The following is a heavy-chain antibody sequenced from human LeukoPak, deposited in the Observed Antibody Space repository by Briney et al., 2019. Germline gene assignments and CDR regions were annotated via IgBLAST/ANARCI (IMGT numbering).Heavy chain of an antibody. CDR3: AKERLGGNYGDYAVDY. V-gene: IGHV3-23*01. J-gene: IGHJ4*02. Sequence: GGSLRLSCAASGFTFSSYSMNWVRQAPGKGLEWVSSVSGSGDGTYYADSVKGRFTISRDNSKKTLDLHMDSLRAEDTAVYYCAKERLGGNYGDYAVDYWGQGTMVTVSS. D-gene: IGHD4-17*01. CDR1: GFTFSSYS. CDR2: VSGSGDGT.